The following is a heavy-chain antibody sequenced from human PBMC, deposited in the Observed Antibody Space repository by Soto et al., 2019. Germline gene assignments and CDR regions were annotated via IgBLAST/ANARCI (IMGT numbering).Heavy chain of an antibody. CDR3: ARLLFGAANWFDP. CDR2: IYHSGST. D-gene: IGHD3-3*01. J-gene: IGHJ5*02. CDR1: GGSISSGGYS. Sequence: PSETLSLTCAVSGGSISSGGYSWSWIRQPPGKGLEWIGYIYHSGSTNYNHSLKSRVTISVDTSKNQFSLKLTSVTAADSAVYYCARLLFGAANWFDPWGQGTLVTVSS. V-gene: IGHV4-30-2*02.